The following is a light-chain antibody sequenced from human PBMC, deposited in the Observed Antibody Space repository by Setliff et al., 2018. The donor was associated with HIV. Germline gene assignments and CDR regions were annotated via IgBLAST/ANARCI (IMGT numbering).Light chain of an antibody. CDR3: SSYTSTSTLFV. J-gene: IGLJ1*01. Sequence: SVLAQPASVSGSPGQSITISCTGTSSDVGGYNHVSWYQQHPGKAPKLRIYDVSNRPSGVSNRFSGSKSGNTASLTISGLQAEDEADYYCSSYTSTSTLFVFGTGTKVTVL. CDR2: DVS. CDR1: SSDVGGYNH. V-gene: IGLV2-14*03.